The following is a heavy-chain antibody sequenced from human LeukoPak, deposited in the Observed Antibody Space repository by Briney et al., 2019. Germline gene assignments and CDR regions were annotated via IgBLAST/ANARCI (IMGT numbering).Heavy chain of an antibody. V-gene: IGHV3-33*01. J-gene: IGHJ4*02. Sequence: PGGSLRLSCAASGFTFSDFGMHWVRKAPGKGLEWVAVIWYHGNEIHYVDSVKGRFTISRDNFRNTLYLQMSSLRAEDTAVYYCTTVQSYYYDSSGYYIIDYWGQGTLVTVSS. CDR3: TTVQSYYYDSSGYYIIDY. CDR2: IWYHGNEI. D-gene: IGHD3-22*01. CDR1: GFTFSDFG.